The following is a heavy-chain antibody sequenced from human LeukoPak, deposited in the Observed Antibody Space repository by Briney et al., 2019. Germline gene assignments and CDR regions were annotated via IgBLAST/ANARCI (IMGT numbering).Heavy chain of an antibody. J-gene: IGHJ4*02. Sequence: PGGSLRLSCAGSGFTFSDYYMNWIRQAPGKGLEWVSYISSSGSNIYYADSVRGRFTISRDNAKNSLYLQLSSLRPEDTALYYCARDGEDAEWELLPLDNWGQGTLVTVSS. CDR3: ARDGEDAEWELLPLDN. V-gene: IGHV3-11*04. D-gene: IGHD1-26*01. CDR1: GFTFSDYY. CDR2: ISSSGSNI.